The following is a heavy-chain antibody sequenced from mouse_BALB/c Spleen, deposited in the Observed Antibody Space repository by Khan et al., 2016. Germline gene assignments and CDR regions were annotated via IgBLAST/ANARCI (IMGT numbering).Heavy chain of an antibody. V-gene: IGHV14-3*02. D-gene: IGHD1-1*02. CDR3: ARGYYVPAWFAY. CDR2: IDPANGNS. J-gene: IGHJ3*01. Sequence: VQLQQSGAELVEPGASVKLSCTASGFNIEDSYLHWVKQRPGQGLEWFGRIDPANGNSKYDTKFQGKATMTADTSSNTAYQQLSGHTSDDPDVYYCARGYYVPAWFAYWGQGTLVTVSA. CDR1: GFNIEDSY.